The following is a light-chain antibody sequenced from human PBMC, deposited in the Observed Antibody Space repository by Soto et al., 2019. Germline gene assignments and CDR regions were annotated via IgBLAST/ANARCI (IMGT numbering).Light chain of an antibody. Sequence: EIVLTQSPGSLSLSPGERATLSCRASQSVGSKYLVWYQQKPGQAPRLLIYGTSSRVTGIPDRFSGSGSGTDLTLTISRLEPEDFAVYYCQQFDIPPRTLGQGTRVEIK. V-gene: IGKV3-20*01. CDR1: QSVGSKY. CDR2: GTS. J-gene: IGKJ1*01. CDR3: QQFDIPPRT.